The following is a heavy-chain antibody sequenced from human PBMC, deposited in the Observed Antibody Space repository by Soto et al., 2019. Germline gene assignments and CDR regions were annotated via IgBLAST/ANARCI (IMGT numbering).Heavy chain of an antibody. CDR1: GYTFTSYG. J-gene: IGHJ6*02. V-gene: IGHV1-18*01. CDR3: ASSPYYDILTGYNYGMDV. D-gene: IGHD3-9*01. Sequence: ASVKVSCKASGYTFTSYGTSWVRQAPGQGLEWMGWISAYNGNTNYAQKLQGRVTMTTDTSTSTAYMELRSLRSDDTAVYYCASSPYYDILTGYNYGMDVWGQGTTVTVSS. CDR2: ISAYNGNT.